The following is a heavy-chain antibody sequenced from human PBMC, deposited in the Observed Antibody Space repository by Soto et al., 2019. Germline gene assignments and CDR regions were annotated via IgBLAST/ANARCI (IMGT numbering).Heavy chain of an antibody. Sequence: ASVKVSCKASGYTFTGYYIHWVLQAPGQGLEWMGWISPNNDATNHTQKFQGRVTMTRDTSINTAYMELSRLRSDDTAVYYCARHNNSLDYWGQGTLVTVSS. V-gene: IGHV1-2*02. D-gene: IGHD1-20*01. CDR3: ARHNNSLDY. CDR1: GYTFTGYY. CDR2: ISPNNDAT. J-gene: IGHJ4*02.